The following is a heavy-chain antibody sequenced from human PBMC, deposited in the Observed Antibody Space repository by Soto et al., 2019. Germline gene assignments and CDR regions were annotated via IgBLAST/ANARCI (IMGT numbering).Heavy chain of an antibody. CDR3: ARVKRGLAGHFDY. D-gene: IGHD6-19*01. CDR2: IIPIFGTA. J-gene: IGHJ4*02. Sequence: SSVKVSCKASGGTFSSYAISWVRQAPGQGLEWMGGIIPIFGTANYAQKFQGRVTITADESTSTAYMELSSLRSEDTAVYYCARVKRGLAGHFDYWGQGTMVTVYS. V-gene: IGHV1-69*13. CDR1: GGTFSSYA.